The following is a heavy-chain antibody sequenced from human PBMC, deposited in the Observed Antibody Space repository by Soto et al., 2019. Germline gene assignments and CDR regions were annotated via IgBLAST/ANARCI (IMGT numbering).Heavy chain of an antibody. CDR1: GFTFSDYY. CDR3: ARPNPGFLKGGCFDT. Sequence: GGSLRLSCVASGFTFSDYYMSWFRQAPGKGLEWIAYISNTANTIYYADSVKGRFTISRDDANNSLLLQMNGLRADDTAVYYCARPNPGFLKGGCFDTWGQGTLVIVSS. J-gene: IGHJ5*02. V-gene: IGHV3-11*01. CDR2: ISNTANTI. D-gene: IGHD1-1*01.